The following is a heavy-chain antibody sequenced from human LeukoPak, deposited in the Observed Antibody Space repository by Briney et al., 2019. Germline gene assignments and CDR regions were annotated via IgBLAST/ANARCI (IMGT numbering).Heavy chain of an antibody. V-gene: IGHV4-61*02. D-gene: IGHD1-26*01. CDR3: ARDWKTGSLDAFDI. J-gene: IGHJ3*02. Sequence: PSETLSLTCTVSGGSISSGDYYWSWIRQPAGKGLEWIGRIYTGGSTNYNPSLKSRVTISIDTSKNQFSLKLDSVTAADTAVYYCARDWKTGSLDAFDIWGQGTMVTVSS. CDR2: IYTGGST. CDR1: GGSISSGDYY.